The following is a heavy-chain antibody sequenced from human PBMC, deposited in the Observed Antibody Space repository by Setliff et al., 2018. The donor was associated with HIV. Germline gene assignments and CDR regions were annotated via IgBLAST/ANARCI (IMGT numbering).Heavy chain of an antibody. J-gene: IGHJ4*02. D-gene: IGHD1-1*01. CDR1: GGSISSVNYY. CDR3: ARRPPLTTGREYYFDF. CDR2: IYASGSP. V-gene: IGHV4-61*02. Sequence: SETLSLTCNVSGGSISSVNYYWNWIRQPAGKGLEWIGRIYASGSPTYNSSLESRVTISVDTSKNQFSLKLNAVTAADTAVYYCARRPPLTTGREYYFDFWGQGTLVTVSS.